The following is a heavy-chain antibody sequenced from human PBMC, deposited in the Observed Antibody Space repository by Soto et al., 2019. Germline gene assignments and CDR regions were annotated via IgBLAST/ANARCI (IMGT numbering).Heavy chain of an antibody. D-gene: IGHD3-10*01. J-gene: IGHJ4*02. CDR1: GGSISSGGYY. CDR3: ARGPGTMAKIYY. V-gene: IGHV4-31*03. Sequence: SETLSLTCTVSGGSISSGGYYWSWIRQHPGKGLEWIGYIYYSGSTYYNPSLKSRVTISVDTSKNQFSLKLSSVTAADTAVYYCARGPGTMAKIYYWGQGTLVTGSA. CDR2: IYYSGST.